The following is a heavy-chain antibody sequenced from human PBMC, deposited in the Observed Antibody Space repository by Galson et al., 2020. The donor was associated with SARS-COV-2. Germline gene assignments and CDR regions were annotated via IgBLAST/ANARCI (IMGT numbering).Heavy chain of an antibody. CDR2: IIPIFGTA. CDR3: ARDQSGGGEFDY. V-gene: IGHV1-69*06. CDR1: GGTFSSYA. Sequence: SVKVSCKASGGTFSSYAISWVRQAPGQGLEWMGGIIPIFGTANYAQKFQGRVTITADKSTSTAYMELSSLRSEDTAVYYCARDQSGGGEFDYWGQGTLVTVSS. D-gene: IGHD3-16*01. J-gene: IGHJ4*02.